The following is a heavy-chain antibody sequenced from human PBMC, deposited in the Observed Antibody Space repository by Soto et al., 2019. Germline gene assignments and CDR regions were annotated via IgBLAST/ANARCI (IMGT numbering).Heavy chain of an antibody. D-gene: IGHD5-12*01. CDR1: GGSFSGYY. Sequence: SETLSLTCAVYGGSFSGYYWSWIRQPPGKGLEWIGEINHSGSTNYNPSFKSRVTISVDTSKNQFSLKLSSVTAADTAVYYCARIRRLPVGVFDYWGQGTLVTVSS. CDR2: INHSGST. J-gene: IGHJ4*02. CDR3: ARIRRLPVGVFDY. V-gene: IGHV4-34*01.